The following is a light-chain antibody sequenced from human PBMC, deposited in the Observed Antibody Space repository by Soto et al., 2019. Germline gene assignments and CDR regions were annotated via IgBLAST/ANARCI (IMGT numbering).Light chain of an antibody. CDR2: DAS. CDR1: QSVGIY. CDR3: QHRSTWPRA. V-gene: IGKV3-11*01. Sequence: EIVLTQSPATLSLSPRERATLSCRASQSVGIYLGWYQQRPGQAPRLLIYDASKRAAGIPARFSGSGSGTDFTLTINSLEPEDFAVYYCQHRSTWPRAFGQGTRLEIK. J-gene: IGKJ5*01.